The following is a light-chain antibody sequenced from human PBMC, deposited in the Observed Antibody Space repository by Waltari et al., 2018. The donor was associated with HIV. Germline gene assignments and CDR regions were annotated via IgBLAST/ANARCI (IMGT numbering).Light chain of an antibody. CDR3: SSYTRSTRTTAWL. V-gene: IGLV2-14*03. Sequence: QSALTQPASVSGAPGQSITISCTGTASDIGDYNYVSWYQQHPGKAPKLVIYDVSNRPSGISMRFSGSKSGTTASLTISRLQAEDEAVYYCSSYTRSTRTTAWLFGGGTRLTVL. CDR2: DVS. J-gene: IGLJ2*01. CDR1: ASDIGDYNY.